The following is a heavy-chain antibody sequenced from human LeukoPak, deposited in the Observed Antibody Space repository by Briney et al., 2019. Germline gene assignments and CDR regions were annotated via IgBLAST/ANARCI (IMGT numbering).Heavy chain of an antibody. CDR2: LDWDDDK. V-gene: IGHV2-70*11. CDR3: ARRYCSGGSCYSEYDYFDY. J-gene: IGHJ4*02. D-gene: IGHD2-15*01. Sequence: SGPTLVNPTQTLTLTCTFSGFSLSTNGMCVSWIRQPPGKALEWLARLDWDDDKYYSASLKTRLTISRDTSKDQVVLTMTNMDPVDTARYYCARRYCSGGSCYSEYDYFDYWGQGTLVTVSS. CDR1: GFSLSTNGMC.